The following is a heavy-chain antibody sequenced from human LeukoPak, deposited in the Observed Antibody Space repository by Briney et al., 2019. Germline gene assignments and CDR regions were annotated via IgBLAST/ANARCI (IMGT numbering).Heavy chain of an antibody. CDR3: GRHSYGLDY. D-gene: IGHD3-10*01. J-gene: IGHJ4*02. V-gene: IGHV5-51*01. CDR1: GNNYW. CDR2: IYFGDSDT. Sequence: GESLKISCKASGNNYWIAWVRQMPGKRLEWLGIIYFGDSDTRYSPSFQGRLTISVDKSISTAYLQLSSLKASDTAIYFCGRHSYGLDYWGQGTLVTVSS.